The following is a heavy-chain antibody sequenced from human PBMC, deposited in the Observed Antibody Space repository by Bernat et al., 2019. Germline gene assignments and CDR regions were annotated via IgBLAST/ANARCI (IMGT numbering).Heavy chain of an antibody. CDR1: GGSISSGGYY. Sequence: QVQLQESGPGLVKPSQTLSLTCTVSGGSISSGGYYWSWIRQHPGKGLEWIGYIYYSGSIYYNPSLKSRVTISVDTSKNQFSLKLSSVTAADTAVYYCASSPRVTPNWYFDLWGRGTLVTVSS. V-gene: IGHV4-31*03. CDR2: IYYSGSI. D-gene: IGHD4-17*01. J-gene: IGHJ2*01. CDR3: ASSPRVTPNWYFDL.